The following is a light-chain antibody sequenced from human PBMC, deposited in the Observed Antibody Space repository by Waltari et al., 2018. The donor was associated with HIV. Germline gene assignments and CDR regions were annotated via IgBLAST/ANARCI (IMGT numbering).Light chain of an antibody. J-gene: IGKJ2*01. CDR2: DAS. V-gene: IGKV3-11*01. CDR3: QQYINWPPYT. Sequence: EIVLTQSPATLSLSPGESATLSCRASQSVGNSLVWYQHKPGQSPRLLIFDASKRATDIPARFSGSGSGTDVTLTISSLESEDFAIYYCQQYINWPPYTFGQGTKLEI. CDR1: QSVGNS.